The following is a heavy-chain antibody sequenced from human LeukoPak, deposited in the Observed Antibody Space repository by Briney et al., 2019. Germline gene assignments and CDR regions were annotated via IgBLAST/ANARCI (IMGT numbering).Heavy chain of an antibody. V-gene: IGHV3-48*03. CDR1: GFTFSSYE. Sequence: GGSLRFSGAASGFTFSSYERNWVRQAPGKGLEWVSYISSSGSTIYYADSVKGRFTISRDNAKNSLYLQMNSLRAEDTAVYYCARMESHSLGYWGQGTLVTVSS. J-gene: IGHJ4*02. CDR3: ARMESHSLGY. CDR2: ISSSGSTI. D-gene: IGHD5-18*01.